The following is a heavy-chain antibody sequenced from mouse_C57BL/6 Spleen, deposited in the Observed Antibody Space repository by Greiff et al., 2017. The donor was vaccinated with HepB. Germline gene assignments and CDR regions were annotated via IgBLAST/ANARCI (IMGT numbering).Heavy chain of an antibody. CDR2: INYDGSST. CDR3: ARGHPFITTVVGGYFDY. Sequence: EVKLMESEGGLVQPGSSMKLSCTASGFTFSDYYMAWVRQVPEKGLEWVANINYDGSSTYYLDSLKSRFIISMDNAKNILYLQMSSLKSEDTATYYCARGHPFITTVVGGYFDYWGQGTTLTVSS. V-gene: IGHV5-16*01. D-gene: IGHD1-1*01. J-gene: IGHJ2*01. CDR1: GFTFSDYY.